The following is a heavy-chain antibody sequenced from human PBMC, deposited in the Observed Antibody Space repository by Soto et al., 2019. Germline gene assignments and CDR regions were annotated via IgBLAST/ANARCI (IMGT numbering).Heavy chain of an antibody. Sequence: EVQLVESGGGLVQPGGSLRLSCAASGFTFSSYWMSWVRQAPGKGLEGVANIKQDGSEKYYVDSVKGRFTISRDNAKNSLYLQMNSLRAEDTAVYYCARPLTTGWELRINGYWGQGTLVTVSS. CDR2: IKQDGSEK. D-gene: IGHD1-26*01. J-gene: IGHJ4*02. CDR1: GFTFSSYW. V-gene: IGHV3-7*01. CDR3: ARPLTTGWELRINGY.